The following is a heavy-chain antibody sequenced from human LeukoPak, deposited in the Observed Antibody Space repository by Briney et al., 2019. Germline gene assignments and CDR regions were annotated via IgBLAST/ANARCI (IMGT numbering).Heavy chain of an antibody. J-gene: IGHJ5*02. CDR1: GNTFTGYY. CDR3: ARVLRGGYSDYRPNTRNWFDP. V-gene: IGHV1-2*06. D-gene: IGHD5-12*01. Sequence: GSSVKVSFKASGNTFTGYYMHWVRQAPGQGLEWMGRINPNSGGTNYAQEVQGRVTMTRDTFISTTYMELSRLRSDDTAVYYCARVLRGGYSDYRPNTRNWFDPWGQGTLVTVSS. CDR2: INPNSGGT.